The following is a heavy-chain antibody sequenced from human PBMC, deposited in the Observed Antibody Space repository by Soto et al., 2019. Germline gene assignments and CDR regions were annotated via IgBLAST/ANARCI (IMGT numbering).Heavy chain of an antibody. CDR2: ISSSGSTI. D-gene: IGHD3-22*01. Sequence: QVQLVESGGGLVKPGGSLRLSCAASGFTFSDYYMSWIRQAPGKGLEWVSYISSSGSTIYYADSVKGRFTNSRDNAKNPLYVQMNSLRAEDTSVYYCERDEWDYYDSSGYYYGMDVWGQGTTVTVSS. V-gene: IGHV3-11*01. CDR3: ERDEWDYYDSSGYYYGMDV. J-gene: IGHJ6*02. CDR1: GFTFSDYY.